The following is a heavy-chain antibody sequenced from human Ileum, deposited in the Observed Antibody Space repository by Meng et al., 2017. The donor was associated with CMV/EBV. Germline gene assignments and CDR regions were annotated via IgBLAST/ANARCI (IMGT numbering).Heavy chain of an antibody. J-gene: IGHJ4*02. V-gene: IGHV4-30-4*08. Sequence: VQQHGPVPVLAQPAQTLSLPCTVSGCSISSGDSSWNWLRQPPGKGLEWIGYIYYSGSTYFNPSLKSRVTISVDTSKNQFSLKLNSVTAADTAVYYCARQEELWGYFDYWGQGTLVTVFS. D-gene: IGHD1-7*01. CDR3: ARQEELWGYFDY. CDR2: IYYSGST. CDR1: GCSISSGDSS.